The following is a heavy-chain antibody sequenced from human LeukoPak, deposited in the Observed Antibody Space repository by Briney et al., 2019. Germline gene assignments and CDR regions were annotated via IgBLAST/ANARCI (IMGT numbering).Heavy chain of an antibody. Sequence: SETLSLTCTVSGGSISSSSYYWGWIRQPPGKGLEWIGSVYFSVSTYLNPSLKSRVTISVDTSKNQFSLKLNSVTAADTAVYYCARWGPASGATVAYYFDYWGQGTLVTVSS. D-gene: IGHD1-26*01. V-gene: IGHV4-39*07. J-gene: IGHJ4*02. CDR1: GGSISSSSYY. CDR2: VYFSVST. CDR3: ARWGPASGATVAYYFDY.